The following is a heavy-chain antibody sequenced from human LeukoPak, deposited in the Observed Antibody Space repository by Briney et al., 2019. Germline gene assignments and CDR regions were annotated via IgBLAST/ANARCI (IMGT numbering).Heavy chain of an antibody. CDR1: GYTFTSYD. D-gene: IGHD2-2*01. V-gene: IGHV1-8*03. Sequence: GASVKVSCKASGYTFTSYDINWVRQATGQGLEWMGWMNPNSGNTGNAQKFQGRVTITRNTSISTAYMELCSLRSEDTAVYYCARGRSSSREPVLFPYWGQGTLVTVSS. CDR2: MNPNSGNT. J-gene: IGHJ4*02. CDR3: ARGRSSSREPVLFPY.